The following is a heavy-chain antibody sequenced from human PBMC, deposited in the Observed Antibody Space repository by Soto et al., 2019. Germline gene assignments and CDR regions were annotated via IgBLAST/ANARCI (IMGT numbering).Heavy chain of an antibody. Sequence: GASVKVSCKASGYTFTGYYMHWVRQAPGHGLEWMGWINPNSGGTNYAQKFQGRVTMTRDTSISTAYMELSRLRSDDTAVYYCARDVVRSGYMWVRGYYFDYWGQGTLVTVSS. D-gene: IGHD3-22*01. J-gene: IGHJ4*02. V-gene: IGHV1-2*02. CDR1: GYTFTGYY. CDR2: INPNSGGT. CDR3: ARDVVRSGYMWVRGYYFDY.